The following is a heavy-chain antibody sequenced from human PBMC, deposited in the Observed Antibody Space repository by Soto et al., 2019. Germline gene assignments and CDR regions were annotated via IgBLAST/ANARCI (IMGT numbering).Heavy chain of an antibody. Sequence: ASVKVSCKASGYTFTSYDINWVRQATGQGLEWMGWMNPNSGNTGYAQKFQGRVTMTRNTSISTAYMELSSLRSEDTAVYYCARGGMGNFWSGYYHRNWFDPWGQGTLVTVSS. D-gene: IGHD3-3*01. J-gene: IGHJ5*02. CDR2: MNPNSGNT. V-gene: IGHV1-8*01. CDR3: ARGGMGNFWSGYYHRNWFDP. CDR1: GYTFTSYD.